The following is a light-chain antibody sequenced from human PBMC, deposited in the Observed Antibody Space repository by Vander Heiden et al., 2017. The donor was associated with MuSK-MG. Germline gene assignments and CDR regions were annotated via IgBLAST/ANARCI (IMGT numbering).Light chain of an antibody. V-gene: IGKV1-33*01. Sequence: DIQMTQSPSSLSASVGDRVTITCQASQAIGHYLNWYQQRPGKAPNLLIYDASNLEAGVPSRFSGIGSGTAFTLAISSLQPEDIATYYCQQNDNLPFTFGGGTKVEIK. CDR3: QQNDNLPFT. CDR2: DAS. J-gene: IGKJ4*01. CDR1: QAIGHY.